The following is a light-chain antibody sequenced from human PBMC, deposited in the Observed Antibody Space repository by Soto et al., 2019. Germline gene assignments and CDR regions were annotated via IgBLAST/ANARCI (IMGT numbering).Light chain of an antibody. J-gene: IGKJ4*01. CDR3: QQYNSYPLT. CDR1: QSISTW. Sequence: DFQMTQSPSTLSASVGDRVTITCRDSQSISTWLAWYQQKPGKAPKLLVYKASSLEGGVPSRFSGSGSGTEFNITVSSLRPDDFATYDCQQYNSYPLTFGGGTTVEIK. V-gene: IGKV1-5*03. CDR2: KAS.